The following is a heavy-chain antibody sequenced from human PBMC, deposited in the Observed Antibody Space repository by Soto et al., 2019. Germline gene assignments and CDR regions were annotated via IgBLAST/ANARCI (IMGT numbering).Heavy chain of an antibody. CDR3: ARQAVTGYFDY. J-gene: IGHJ4*02. V-gene: IGHV4-39*01. CDR1: GGSISSIVYY. D-gene: IGHD4-4*01. CDR2: IYYSGST. Sequence: SETLCLTCTVSGGSISSIVYYWGWIRQPPGKGLEWIGSIYYSGSTYYNPSLKSRVTISVDTSKNQFSLKLSSVTAADTAVYYCARQAVTGYFDYWGQGTLVTVSS.